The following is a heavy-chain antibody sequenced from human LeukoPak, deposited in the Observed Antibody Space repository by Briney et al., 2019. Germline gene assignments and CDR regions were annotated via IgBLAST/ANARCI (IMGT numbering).Heavy chain of an antibody. CDR3: VRGDYYDSSGPNDY. D-gene: IGHD3-22*01. V-gene: IGHV4-59*01. J-gene: IGHJ4*02. CDR1: GGSISSYY. CDR2: IYYSGST. Sequence: PSETLSLTCTVSGGSISSYYWSWIRQPPGKGLEWIGYIYYSGSTNYNPSLKSRVTISVDTSKNQFSLKLSSVTAADTAVYYCVRGDYYDSSGPNDYWGQGTLVTVSS.